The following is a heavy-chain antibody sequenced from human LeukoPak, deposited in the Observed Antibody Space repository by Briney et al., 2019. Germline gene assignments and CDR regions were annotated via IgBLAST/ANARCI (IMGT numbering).Heavy chain of an antibody. D-gene: IGHD1-26*01. Sequence: SVKVSFKGSGGTFSSYAISWVRQAPGQGLEWMGGIIPIFGTANYAQKFQGRVTITADESTSTAYMELSSLRSEDTAVYYCGRDRTVVTLSGSQTYYFDYWGQGTLVTVSS. CDR1: GGTFSSYA. CDR3: GRDRTVVTLSGSQTYYFDY. J-gene: IGHJ4*02. CDR2: IIPIFGTA. V-gene: IGHV1-69*01.